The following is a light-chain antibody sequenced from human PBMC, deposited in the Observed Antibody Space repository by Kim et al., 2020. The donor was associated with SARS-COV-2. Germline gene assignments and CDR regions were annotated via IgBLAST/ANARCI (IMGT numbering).Light chain of an antibody. V-gene: IGKV1-39*01. CDR1: QSISNY. J-gene: IGKJ1*01. Sequence: DIQMTQSPSSLSASVGDRVTITCRASQSISNYLNWYQQKPGKAPNLLIYAASTLQSGVPSRFSGSGSGTDFTLTISSLQPEDFATYYCQQSSSTRTFGQGTKVDIK. CDR2: AAS. CDR3: QQSSSTRT.